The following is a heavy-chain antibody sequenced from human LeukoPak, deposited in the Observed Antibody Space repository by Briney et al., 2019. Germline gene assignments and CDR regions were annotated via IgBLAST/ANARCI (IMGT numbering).Heavy chain of an antibody. J-gene: IGHJ1*01. CDR2: INLSSGST. V-gene: IGHV1-46*01. D-gene: IGHD6-6*01. Sequence: ASVKVTFKSSGYTFTYYYMHWVRQPPGQGLEWMGVINLSSGSTSSAQKFQGRVTMTRDTSTSTVYMDVRSLRSDDTAVYYCATIAASDAEYFQHWGQGTLVTVSS. CDR1: GYTFTYYY. CDR3: ATIAASDAEYFQH.